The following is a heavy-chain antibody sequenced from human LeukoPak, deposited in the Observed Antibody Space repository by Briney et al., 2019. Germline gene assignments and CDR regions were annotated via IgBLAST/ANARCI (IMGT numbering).Heavy chain of an antibody. D-gene: IGHD1-26*01. CDR3: ARDDDYIVGATHFDY. CDR2: ISAYNGNT. J-gene: IGHJ4*02. CDR1: GYTFTTYG. Sequence: GASVKVSCKASGYTFTTYGISWVRLAPGQGLEWMGWISAYNGNTNYAQKLQGRVTMTTDTSTSTAYMELRSLRSDDTAVYYCARDDDYIVGATHFDYWGQGTLVTVSS. V-gene: IGHV1-18*01.